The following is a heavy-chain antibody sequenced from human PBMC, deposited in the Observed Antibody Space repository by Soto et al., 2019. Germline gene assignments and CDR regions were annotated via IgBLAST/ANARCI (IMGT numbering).Heavy chain of an antibody. Sequence: ASVKVSCEASGYNFNTYGMTWVRQAPGQGLEWMGWISVNSGTTNYAQKIQGRVTMTTDTSSSTAFMELRSLRSDGTAVYYCARNDTSGHYSDYWGQGTLVTVSS. V-gene: IGHV1-18*01. CDR3: ARNDTSGHYSDY. D-gene: IGHD3-22*01. CDR1: GYNFNTYG. J-gene: IGHJ4*02. CDR2: ISVNSGTT.